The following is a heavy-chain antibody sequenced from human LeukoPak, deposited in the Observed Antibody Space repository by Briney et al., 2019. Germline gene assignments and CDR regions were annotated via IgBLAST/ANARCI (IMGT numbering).Heavy chain of an antibody. CDR2: ISSSSYT. CDR3: ARDGTDDYPLDY. Sequence: GGSLRLPWAASGFTFSDHHNGWNRQASGKGLEWVSYISSSSYTNYADSVKGRFTISRDNAKNSLYLQMNSLRAEDTAVYYCARDGTDDYPLDYWGQGTLVTVSS. D-gene: IGHD4-11*01. V-gene: IGHV3-11*06. J-gene: IGHJ4*02. CDR1: GFTFSDHH.